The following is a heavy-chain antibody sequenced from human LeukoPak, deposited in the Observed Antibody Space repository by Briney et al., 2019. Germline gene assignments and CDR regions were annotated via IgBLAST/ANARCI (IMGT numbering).Heavy chain of an antibody. D-gene: IGHD6-13*01. Sequence: SETLSLTCAVYGGSFSGYYWSWIRQPPGKGLEWIGEINHSGSTNYNLSLKSRVTISVDTSKNQFSLKLSSVTAADTAVYYCARVQVVSGIAAAGTLAGSFGYYYYYMDVWGKGTTVTISS. J-gene: IGHJ6*03. CDR2: INHSGST. CDR3: ARVQVVSGIAAAGTLAGSFGYYYYYMDV. V-gene: IGHV4-34*01. CDR1: GGSFSGYY.